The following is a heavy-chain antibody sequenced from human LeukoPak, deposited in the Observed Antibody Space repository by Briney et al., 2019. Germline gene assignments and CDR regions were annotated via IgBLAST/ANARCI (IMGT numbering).Heavy chain of an antibody. Sequence: ASEKVSCKASGYTFTSYYMHWVRQAPGQGLEWMGIINPSGGSTSYAQKFQGRVTMTRDTSTSTVYMELSSLRSEDTAVYYCARDVRSVYSSSWTRFDYWGQGTLVTVSS. J-gene: IGHJ4*02. CDR2: INPSGGST. CDR1: GYTFTSYY. V-gene: IGHV1-46*01. CDR3: ARDVRSVYSSSWTRFDY. D-gene: IGHD6-13*01.